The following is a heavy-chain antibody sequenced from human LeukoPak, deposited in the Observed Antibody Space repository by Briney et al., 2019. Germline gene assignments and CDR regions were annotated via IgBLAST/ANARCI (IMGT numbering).Heavy chain of an antibody. CDR2: IYTSGST. CDR3: ARESGYYYDTSGYTFDY. J-gene: IGHJ4*02. CDR1: GGSSNNYY. Sequence: SETLSLTCTVSGGSSNNYYWSWIRQSAGKGLEWIGRIYTSGSTNYNPSLKSRLSMSVETSKNQFSLRLRSVTAADTAVYYCARESGYYYDTSGYTFDYWGQGILVTVSS. V-gene: IGHV4-4*07. D-gene: IGHD3-22*01.